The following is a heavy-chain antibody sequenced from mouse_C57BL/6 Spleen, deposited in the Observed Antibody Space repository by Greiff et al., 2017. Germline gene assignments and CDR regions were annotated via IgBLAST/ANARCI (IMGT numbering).Heavy chain of an antibody. V-gene: IGHV3-6*01. J-gene: IGHJ3*01. CDR3: ARGSDYDWFAY. D-gene: IGHD2-4*01. CDR1: GYSITSGYY. CDR2: ISYDGSN. Sequence: EVQLQQSGPGLVKPSQSLSLTCSVTGYSITSGYYWNWIRQFPGNKLEWMGYISYDGSNNYNPSLKNRISITRDTSKNQFFLKLNAVTTEDTATYYCARGSDYDWFAYWGQGTLVTVSA.